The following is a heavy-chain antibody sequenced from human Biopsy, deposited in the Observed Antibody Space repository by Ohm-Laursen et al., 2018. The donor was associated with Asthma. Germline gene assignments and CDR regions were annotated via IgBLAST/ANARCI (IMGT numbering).Heavy chain of an antibody. CDR3: ARIPRRSGSYFVDY. Sequence: TLSLTCIVSGDSITSGGCCWNWIRQHPGKGLEWIGYIHHSRTSYFNPSLKSRVSFSRDTSKNQFSLRLSSVTAADTAMYYCARIPRRSGSYFVDYWGQGTLVTASS. D-gene: IGHD3-22*01. CDR2: IHHSRTS. CDR1: GDSITSGGCC. V-gene: IGHV4-31*03. J-gene: IGHJ4*02.